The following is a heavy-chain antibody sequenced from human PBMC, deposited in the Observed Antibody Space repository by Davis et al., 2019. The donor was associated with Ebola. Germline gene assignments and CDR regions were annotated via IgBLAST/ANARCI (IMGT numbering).Heavy chain of an antibody. CDR3: ARVRGATGYSSGWSRGNWFDP. D-gene: IGHD6-19*01. CDR2: IIPIFGTA. Sequence: SVKVSCKASGGTFSSYAISWVRQAPGQGLEWMGGIIPIFGTANYAQKFQGRVTITADKSTSTAYMEPSSLRSEDTAVYYCARVRGATGYSSGWSRGNWFDPWGQGTLVTVSS. V-gene: IGHV1-69*06. J-gene: IGHJ5*02. CDR1: GGTFSSYA.